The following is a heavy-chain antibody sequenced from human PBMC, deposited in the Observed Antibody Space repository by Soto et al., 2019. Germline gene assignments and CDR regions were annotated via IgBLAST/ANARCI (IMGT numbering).Heavy chain of an antibody. Sequence: ASVKVSCKFSGYSFINYGMTWFRQCPGQGFEWMGWISGSNGATNYAQRFQDRVTLTTDTSTNTAYMELRSLRLDDTAIYYCARDSKWLIINGNWFDSWGQGTLVTVSS. V-gene: IGHV1-18*04. D-gene: IGHD5-12*01. CDR2: ISGSNGAT. CDR3: ARDSKWLIINGNWFDS. CDR1: GYSFINYG. J-gene: IGHJ5*01.